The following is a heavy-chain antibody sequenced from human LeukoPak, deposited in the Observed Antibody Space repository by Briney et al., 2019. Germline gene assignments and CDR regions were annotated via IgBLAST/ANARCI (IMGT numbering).Heavy chain of an antibody. CDR2: ISGSGGST. V-gene: IGHV3-23*01. Sequence: GGSLRLSCAASGFTFSSCAMSWVRQAPGKGLEWVSTISGSGGSTYYADSVKGRFTISRDNSKNTLYLQMNSLRAEDTAVYYCARDRGGSGWYDYWGQGTLVTVSS. J-gene: IGHJ4*02. CDR3: ARDRGGSGWYDY. D-gene: IGHD6-19*01. CDR1: GFTFSSCA.